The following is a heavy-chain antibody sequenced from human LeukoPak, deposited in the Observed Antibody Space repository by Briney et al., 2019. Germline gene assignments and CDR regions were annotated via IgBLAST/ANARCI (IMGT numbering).Heavy chain of an antibody. CDR3: ARRSVLLWFGESNP. Sequence: SETLSLTCAVYGGSFSGYYWSWIRQPPGKGLEWIGEINHSGSTNYNPSLKSRVTISVDTSKNQFSLKLSSVTAADTAVYYCARRSVLLWFGESNPWGQGTLVTVSS. CDR1: GGSFSGYY. CDR2: INHSGST. D-gene: IGHD3-10*01. V-gene: IGHV4-34*01. J-gene: IGHJ5*02.